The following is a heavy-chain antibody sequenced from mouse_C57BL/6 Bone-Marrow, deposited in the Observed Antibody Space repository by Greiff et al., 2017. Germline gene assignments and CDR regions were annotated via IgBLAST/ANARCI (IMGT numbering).Heavy chain of an antibody. CDR3: ARDFGSSYVDY. V-gene: IGHV5-4*01. D-gene: IGHD1-1*01. Sequence: EVMLVESGGGLVKPGGSLKLSCAASGFTFSSYAMSWVRQTPEKRLEWVATISDGGSYTYYPDNVKGRFTISRDNAKNNLYLQMSHLKSEDTAMYYCARDFGSSYVDYWGQGTSVTVSS. J-gene: IGHJ4*01. CDR2: ISDGGSYT. CDR1: GFTFSSYA.